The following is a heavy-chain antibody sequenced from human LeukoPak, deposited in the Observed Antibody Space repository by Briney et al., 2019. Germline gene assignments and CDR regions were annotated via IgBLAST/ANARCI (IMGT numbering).Heavy chain of an antibody. Sequence: GGSLRLSCAASGFTFSNAWMSWVRQAPGKGLEWVGRIESKTDGGTTDYAAPVKGRFTISRDDSKNTLYLQMNSLKTEDTAVYYCTTDDSAADYWGQGTLVTVSS. V-gene: IGHV3-15*04. CDR1: GFTFSNAW. CDR3: TTDDSAADY. CDR2: IESKTDGGTT. D-gene: IGHD2-2*01. J-gene: IGHJ4*02.